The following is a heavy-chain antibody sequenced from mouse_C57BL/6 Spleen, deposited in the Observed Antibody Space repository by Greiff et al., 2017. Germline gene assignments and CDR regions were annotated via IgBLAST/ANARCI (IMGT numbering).Heavy chain of an antibody. CDR2: ISDGGSYT. J-gene: IGHJ4*01. CDR1: GFTFSSYA. Sequence: EVKLVESGGGLVKPGGSLKLSCAASGFTFSSYAMSWVRQTPEKRLEWVATISDGGSYTYYPDNVKGRFTISRANAKNNLYLQMSHLKSEDTAMYYCARGGYDYDYAMDYWGQGTSVTVSS. D-gene: IGHD2-4*01. CDR3: ARGGYDYDYAMDY. V-gene: IGHV5-4*03.